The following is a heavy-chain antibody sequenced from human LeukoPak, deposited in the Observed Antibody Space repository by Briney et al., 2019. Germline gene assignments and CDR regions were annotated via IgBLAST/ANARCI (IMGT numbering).Heavy chain of an antibody. CDR2: ISSSGSTI. Sequence: GGSLRLPCAASGFTFSDYYMSWIRQAPGKGLEWVSYISSSGSTIYYADSVKGRFTISRDNARNSLYLQMNSLRAEDTAVYYCARDKDGYNVFDYWGQGTLVTVSS. CDR1: GFTFSDYY. J-gene: IGHJ4*02. D-gene: IGHD5-24*01. CDR3: ARDKDGYNVFDY. V-gene: IGHV3-11*01.